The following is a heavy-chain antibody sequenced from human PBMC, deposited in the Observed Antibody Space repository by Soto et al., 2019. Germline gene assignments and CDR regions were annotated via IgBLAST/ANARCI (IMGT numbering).Heavy chain of an antibody. V-gene: IGHV3-30-3*01. CDR1: GFTFSSYA. D-gene: IGHD2-15*01. CDR2: ISYDGSNK. CDR3: ARDATWAVVHLSLYFQH. Sequence: QVQLVESGGGVVQPGRSLRLSCAASGFTFSSYAMHWVRQAPGKGLEWVAVISYDGSNKYYADSVKGRFTISRDNSKNXXCVQMSSLRAEDAALYDRARDATWAVVHLSLYFQHWGQGTLVTVSA. J-gene: IGHJ1*01.